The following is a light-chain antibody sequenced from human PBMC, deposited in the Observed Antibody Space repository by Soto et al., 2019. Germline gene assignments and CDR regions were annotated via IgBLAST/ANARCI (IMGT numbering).Light chain of an antibody. CDR2: AAS. J-gene: IGKJ4*01. CDR1: ESVTTN. Sequence: EIVMTQSPATLSVSLGERATLSCRSSESVTTNLAWYQQKPGQAPGLVMYAASTRATGVPVRFIGSGSGTEFTLTISSLQSDDFGIYYCQQYHKWPPLTFGGGTKVDIK. CDR3: QQYHKWPPLT. V-gene: IGKV3-15*01.